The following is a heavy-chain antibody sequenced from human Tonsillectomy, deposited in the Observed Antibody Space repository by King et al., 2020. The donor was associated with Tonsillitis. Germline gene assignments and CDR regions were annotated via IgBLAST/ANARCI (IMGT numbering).Heavy chain of an antibody. Sequence: VQLQQWGAGLLKPSEPLSLTCAVYGGSFSEYFWSWIRQPPGKGLEWIGEIDHSGITNYNPSLKSRVPLSLLTSKNQFSLKLTSVTAADTAVYYCSRGGSFYYDSSAKPYYFHYYMDVWGEGTTVTVSS. D-gene: IGHD3-22*01. J-gene: IGHJ6*03. V-gene: IGHV4-34*01. CDR1: GGSFSEYF. CDR2: IDHSGIT. CDR3: SRGGSFYYDSSAKPYYFHYYMDV.